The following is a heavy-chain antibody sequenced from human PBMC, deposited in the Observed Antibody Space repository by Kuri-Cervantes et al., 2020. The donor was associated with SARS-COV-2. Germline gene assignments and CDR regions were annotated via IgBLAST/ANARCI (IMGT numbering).Heavy chain of an antibody. J-gene: IGHJ4*02. Sequence: SETLSLTCTISGGSISSFYWSWTRQSPGKGLEWIAYFYHGDVTNYNPSLKSRVAISADTSKNQLSLKLHSVTAADTAVYYCARGASYSNYEFFDYWGQGTLVTVSS. CDR1: GGSISSFY. CDR3: ARGASYSNYEFFDY. D-gene: IGHD4-11*01. CDR2: FYHGDVT. V-gene: IGHV4-59*01.